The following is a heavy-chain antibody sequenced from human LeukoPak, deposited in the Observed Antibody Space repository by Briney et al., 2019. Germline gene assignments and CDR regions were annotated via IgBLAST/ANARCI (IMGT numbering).Heavy chain of an antibody. J-gene: IGHJ3*02. D-gene: IGHD2-2*01. CDR1: GGSFSGYY. Sequence: SETLSLTCAVYGGSFSGYYWSWIRQPPGKGLEWIGEINHSGSTNYNPSLKSRVTISVDTSKNQFSLKLSSGTAADTAVYYCADGIGLVVPTATTVISDAFDILGQRTMVTVSS. V-gene: IGHV4-34*01. CDR3: ADGIGLVVPTATTVISDAFDI. CDR2: INHSGST.